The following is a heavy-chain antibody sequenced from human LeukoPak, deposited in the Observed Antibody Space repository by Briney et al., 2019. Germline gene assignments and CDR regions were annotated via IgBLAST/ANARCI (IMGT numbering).Heavy chain of an antibody. CDR2: INPDSGGT. D-gene: IGHD3-22*01. V-gene: IGHV1-2*02. Sequence: ASVKVSCKASGYTFTGYYIHWVRQAPGQGLEWMGWINPDSGGTNYAQKFQGRVTMTRDTSISTAYMELSRLRSDDTAVYYCALSNYYDSSGYPFWYYYYMDVWGKGTTVTISS. CDR3: ALSNYYDSSGYPFWYYYYMDV. CDR1: GYTFTGYY. J-gene: IGHJ6*03.